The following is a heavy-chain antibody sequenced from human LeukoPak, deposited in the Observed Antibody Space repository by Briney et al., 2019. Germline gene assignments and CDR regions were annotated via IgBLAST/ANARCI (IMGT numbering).Heavy chain of an antibody. V-gene: IGHV3-48*03. J-gene: IGHJ4*02. Sequence: GGSLRLSCAASGFTFSSYEMNWVRQAPGKGLEWVSYIRSSGTIIFYADSAKGRFTISRDNSRNTLYLQMNRLRAEDTGLYYCAKVAYYYGSGSYYKSPLDYWGKGTLVTVS. CDR3: AKVAYYYGSGSYYKSPLDY. CDR2: IRSSGTII. CDR1: GFTFSSYE. D-gene: IGHD3-10*01.